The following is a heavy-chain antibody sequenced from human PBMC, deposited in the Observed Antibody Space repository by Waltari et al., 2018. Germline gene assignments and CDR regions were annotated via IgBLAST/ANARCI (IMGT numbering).Heavy chain of an antibody. D-gene: IGHD3-22*01. CDR1: GYPFPIYG. CDR2: INAAHGTT. CDR3: ARDSDYYDSSGYGNWFDP. V-gene: IGHV1-3*01. J-gene: IGHJ5*02. Sequence: VQLLQSGAEVKKPGASVKVSCGTSGYPFPIYGLHWIRQAPGQGLEWMGWINAAHGTTKYSQKFQGRLTITRDTSASTIYMELSSLRSEDTAMYYCARDSDYYDSSGYGNWFDPWGQGTLVTVSS.